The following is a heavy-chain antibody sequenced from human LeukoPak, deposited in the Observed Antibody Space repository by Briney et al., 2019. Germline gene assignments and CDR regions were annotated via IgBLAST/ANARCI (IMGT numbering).Heavy chain of an antibody. J-gene: IGHJ5*02. V-gene: IGHV1-69*05. Sequence: ASVKVSCKASGGTFSSYTISWVRQAPGQALEWIGRIIPIFGTANYAQKFQGRVTITTDESKSTAYMELSSLISEDTAVYYCASQQRAYYYDSSGYYEPYWFDPWGQGTLVTVSS. CDR3: ASQQRAYYYDSSGYYEPYWFDP. D-gene: IGHD3-22*01. CDR1: GGTFSSYT. CDR2: IIPIFGTA.